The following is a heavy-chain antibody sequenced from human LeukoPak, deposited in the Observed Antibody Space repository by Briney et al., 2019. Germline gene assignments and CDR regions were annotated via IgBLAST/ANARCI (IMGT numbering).Heavy chain of an antibody. CDR1: GFTFVDYG. CDR2: INWNGGST. D-gene: IGHD3-9*01. J-gene: IGHJ5*02. Sequence: GGSLRLSCAASGFTFVDYGMSGVGQAPGKGVEWVSGINWNGGSTGYEDAVKGRFTISRDHANTSLYLQMNSLRAEDTALYYCARAGVYYDILTGYSFDPWGQGTLVTVSS. V-gene: IGHV3-20*04. CDR3: ARAGVYYDILTGYSFDP.